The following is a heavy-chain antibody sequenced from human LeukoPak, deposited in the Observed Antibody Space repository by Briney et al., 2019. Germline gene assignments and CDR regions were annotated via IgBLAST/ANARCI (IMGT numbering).Heavy chain of an antibody. CDR3: ARDATYDY. Sequence: GGSLRLSCAASGFTFTSHWMSWVRQAPGKGLEWVARMNQDGSEKYYVDSVKGRFTISRDNAKTSLYLEMNSLRAEDTAVYYCARDATYDYWGQGTLVTVSS. V-gene: IGHV3-7*01. J-gene: IGHJ4*02. CDR1: GFTFTSHW. CDR2: MNQDGSEK.